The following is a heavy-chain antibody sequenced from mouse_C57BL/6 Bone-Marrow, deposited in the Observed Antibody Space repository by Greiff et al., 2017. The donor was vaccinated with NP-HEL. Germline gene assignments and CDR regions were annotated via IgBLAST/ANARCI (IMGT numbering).Heavy chain of an antibody. J-gene: IGHJ4*01. V-gene: IGHV1-69*01. D-gene: IGHD2-3*01. Sequence: QVQLQQPGAELVMPGASVKLSCKAPGYTFTSYWMHWVKQRPGQGLEWIGEIDPSDSYTNYNQKFKGKSTLTVDKSSSTAYMQLSSLTSEYSAVYYCARFGGYFYAMDYWGQGTSVTVSS. CDR2: IDPSDSYT. CDR3: ARFGGYFYAMDY. CDR1: GYTFTSYW.